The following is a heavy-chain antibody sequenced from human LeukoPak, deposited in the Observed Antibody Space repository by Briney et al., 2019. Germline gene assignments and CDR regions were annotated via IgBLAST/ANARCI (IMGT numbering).Heavy chain of an antibody. J-gene: IGHJ6*02. Sequence: SETLSLTCTVSGGSISSYYWSWIRQPAGKGLEWIGRIYTSASTNYNPSLKSRVTMSVDTSKNQFSLKLSSVTAADTAVYYCARESLYCSSTSCYGAAYAYYYYYGMDVWGQGTTVTVSS. CDR3: ARESLYCSSTSCYGAAYAYYYYYGMDV. CDR1: GGSISSYY. V-gene: IGHV4-4*07. D-gene: IGHD2-2*01. CDR2: IYTSAST.